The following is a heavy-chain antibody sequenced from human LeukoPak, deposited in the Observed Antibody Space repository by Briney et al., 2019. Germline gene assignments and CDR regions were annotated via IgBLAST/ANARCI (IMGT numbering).Heavy chain of an antibody. Sequence: GGSLRLSCAASGFTVSSNYMSWVRQAPGKGLEWVSIIYSGGSTFYADSVKGRFTISRDNSKNTLYLQMNSLRVEDTAVYYCAEGGYYYDSTNWFDPWGQGTLVTVSS. CDR1: GFTVSSNY. V-gene: IGHV3-53*01. CDR2: IYSGGST. CDR3: AEGGYYYDSTNWFDP. J-gene: IGHJ5*02. D-gene: IGHD3-22*01.